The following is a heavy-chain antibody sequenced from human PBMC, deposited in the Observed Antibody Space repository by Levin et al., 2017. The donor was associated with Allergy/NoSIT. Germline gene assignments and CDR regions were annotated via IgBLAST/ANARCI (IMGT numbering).Heavy chain of an antibody. CDR1: GDSFSSGDYY. D-gene: IGHD3-22*01. CDR3: ARSPTPSSGYYLPFIDY. Sequence: SETLSLTCTVFGDSFSSGDYYWSWIRQPPGKGLEWIGYIYYTGSTNYNPSLKSRLTISMDTSKNQFSLRLTSVTAADTAVYYCARSPTPSSGYYLPFIDYWGQGTLVTVSS. CDR2: IYYTGST. V-gene: IGHV4-30-4*01. J-gene: IGHJ4*02.